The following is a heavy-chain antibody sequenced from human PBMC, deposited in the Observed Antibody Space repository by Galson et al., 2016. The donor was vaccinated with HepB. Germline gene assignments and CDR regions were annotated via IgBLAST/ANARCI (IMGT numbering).Heavy chain of an antibody. CDR2: ITRSGDDT. Sequence: SLRLSCAASGFSFSNSGMSWVRQAPGRGLEWVSGITRSGDDTHYADFVKGRFTISRDNSKNKLYLYMNNLTAGDTAIYYCGKHGGFDEWGQGAQVTVTS. CDR3: GKHGGFDE. D-gene: IGHD3-16*01. J-gene: IGHJ4*02. V-gene: IGHV3-23*01. CDR1: GFSFSNSG.